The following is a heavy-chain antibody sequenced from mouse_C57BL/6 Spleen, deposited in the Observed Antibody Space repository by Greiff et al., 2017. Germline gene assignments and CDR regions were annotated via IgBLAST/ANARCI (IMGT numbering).Heavy chain of an antibody. CDR2: IYPGDGDT. V-gene: IGHV1-82*01. Sequence: VKLMESGPELVKPGASVKISCKASGYAFSSSWMNWVKQRPGKGLEWIGRIYPGDGDTNYNGKFKGKATLTADKSSSTAYMQLISLTSEDSAVYFCARDSYFDYWGQGTTLTVSS. J-gene: IGHJ2*01. CDR1: GYAFSSSW. CDR3: ARDSYFDY.